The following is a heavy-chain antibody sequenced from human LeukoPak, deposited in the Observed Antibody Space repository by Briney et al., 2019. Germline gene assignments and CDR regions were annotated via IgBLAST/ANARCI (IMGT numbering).Heavy chain of an antibody. D-gene: IGHD3-10*01. CDR3: ARHDYYGSLNWFDP. V-gene: IGHV4-39*01. Sequence: PSETLSLTCTVSGGSLNSPNYYWGWIRQPPGKGLEWIGTISYSGTTYYNPSLKSRLTISVDTSKNQFSLKLTSVTAADTSVYYCARHDYYGSLNWFDPWGQGTLITVSS. CDR1: GGSLNSPNYY. CDR2: ISYSGTT. J-gene: IGHJ5*02.